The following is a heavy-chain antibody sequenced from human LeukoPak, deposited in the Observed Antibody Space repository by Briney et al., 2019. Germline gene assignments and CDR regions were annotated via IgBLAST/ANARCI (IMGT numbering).Heavy chain of an antibody. CDR1: GFTFSSYG. Sequence: GGSLRLSCAASGFTFSSYGMHWVRQAPGKGLEWVAFIRYDGSNKYYADSVKGRFTISRDNSKNTLYLQMNSLRAEDTAVYYCAKEAPEGESAFDIWGQGTMVTVSS. D-gene: IGHD1-26*01. CDR3: AKEAPEGESAFDI. V-gene: IGHV3-30*02. J-gene: IGHJ3*02. CDR2: IRYDGSNK.